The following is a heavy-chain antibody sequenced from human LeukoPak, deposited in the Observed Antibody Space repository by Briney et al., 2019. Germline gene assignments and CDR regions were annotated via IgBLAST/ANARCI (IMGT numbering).Heavy chain of an antibody. Sequence: GGSLRLSCAASGFTFSSYGMHWVRQAPGKGLEWVAVIWYDGSNKYYADSVKGRFTTSRDNSKNTLYLQMNSLRAEDTAVYYCAGDLNGINGMDVWGQGTTVTVSS. CDR1: GFTFSSYG. CDR3: AGDLNGINGMDV. CDR2: IWYDGSNK. V-gene: IGHV3-33*01. D-gene: IGHD1-14*01. J-gene: IGHJ6*02.